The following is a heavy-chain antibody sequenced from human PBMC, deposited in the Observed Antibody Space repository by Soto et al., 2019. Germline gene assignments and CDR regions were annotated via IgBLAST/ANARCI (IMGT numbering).Heavy chain of an antibody. V-gene: IGHV3-30-3*01. CDR3: ARSLFPLYYTDF. J-gene: IGHJ4*02. Sequence: GGSLRLSCAASGFSFSRYAMHLVRHAPGKGLEWVSIISYDGSNRYNADSVKGRFTISRDNSKNTLYLQMNSLRAEDTAVYYCARSLFPLYYTDFSAQRALLIVSS. CDR1: GFSFSRYA. CDR2: ISYDGSNR.